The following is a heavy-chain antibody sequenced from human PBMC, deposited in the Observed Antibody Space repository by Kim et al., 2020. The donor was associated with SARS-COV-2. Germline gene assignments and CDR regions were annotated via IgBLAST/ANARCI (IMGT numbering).Heavy chain of an antibody. CDR1: GFIFSTYS. CDR2: ISSTSSYI. CDR3: ARVRNYASGPSVYFDY. J-gene: IGHJ4*02. Sequence: GGSLRLSCEASGFIFSTYSMDWVRQAPGKGLEWVSSISSTSSYIVHAASLRGRFTISRDNAKNSLYLQMNNLRVDDTAVYYCARVRNYASGPSVYFDYWGQGTQVTVSS. D-gene: IGHD2-2*01. V-gene: IGHV3-21*01.